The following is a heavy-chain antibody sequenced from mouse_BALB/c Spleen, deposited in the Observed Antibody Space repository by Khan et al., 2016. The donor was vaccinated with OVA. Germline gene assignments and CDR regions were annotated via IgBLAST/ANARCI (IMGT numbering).Heavy chain of an antibody. CDR2: MWSDGST. D-gene: IGHD1-2*01. CDR1: GFSLTNYG. CDR3: SGQPSYHYTGMDS. V-gene: IGHV2-6-1*01. J-gene: IGHJ4*01. Sequence: VQLQESGPGLVAPSQCRSITCTISGFSLTNYGIHWVRQPPGKGLEWVVLMWSDGSTTYNSALKYRLTISKDNSKSQVLLKMNSLQTDETAMYFCSGQPSYHYTGMDSWGQGTSVPVSS.